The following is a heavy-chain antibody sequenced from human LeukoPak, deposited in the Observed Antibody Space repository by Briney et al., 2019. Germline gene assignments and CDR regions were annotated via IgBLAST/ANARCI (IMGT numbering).Heavy chain of an antibody. J-gene: IGHJ4*02. V-gene: IGHV3-30*18. Sequence: PGRSLRLSCAASGFTFSSYGMPWVRQAPGKGLEWVAVISYDGSNKYYADSVKGRFTISRDNSKNTLYLQMNSLRAEDTAVYYCAKDRPVATTRASYFDYWGQGTLVTVSS. CDR3: AKDRPVATTRASYFDY. D-gene: IGHD5-12*01. CDR1: GFTFSSYG. CDR2: ISYDGSNK.